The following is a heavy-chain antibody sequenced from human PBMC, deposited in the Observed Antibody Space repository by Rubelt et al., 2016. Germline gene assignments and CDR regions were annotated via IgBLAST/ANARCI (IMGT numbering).Heavy chain of an antibody. Sequence: GRSLRLSCAASGFTFSSFAMTWVRQAPGKGLEWVSRISGSGGKTYHADSVKGRFTISRDNSKNTLYLQMNSLRAEDTAVYYCAREWIAAAADDHWGQGTLVTVSS. D-gene: IGHD6-13*01. CDR2: ISGSGGKT. V-gene: IGHV3-23*01. J-gene: IGHJ4*02. CDR1: GFTFSSFA. CDR3: AREWIAAAADDH.